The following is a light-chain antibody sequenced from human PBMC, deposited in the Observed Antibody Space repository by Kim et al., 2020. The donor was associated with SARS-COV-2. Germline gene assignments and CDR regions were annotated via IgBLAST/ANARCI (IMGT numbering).Light chain of an antibody. V-gene: IGKV3D-15*01. CDR3: QQYDSWLS. CDR1: QTVGSK. CDR2: DAS. J-gene: IGKJ4*01. Sequence: LSGSPGERATLSCRASQTVGSKLAWYQQTPGQPPRLLIYDASTRATGIPAKFSGTGSGTDFTLIISSLQSEDSAVYYCQQYDSWLSFGGGTKVEI.